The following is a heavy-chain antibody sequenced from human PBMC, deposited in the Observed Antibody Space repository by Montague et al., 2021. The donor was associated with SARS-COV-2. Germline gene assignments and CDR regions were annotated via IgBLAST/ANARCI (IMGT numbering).Heavy chain of an antibody. V-gene: IGHV4-61*02. CDR1: IGSISSGSYY. D-gene: IGHD6-25*01. Sequence: TLSLTCTVSIGSISSGSYYWSWIRQPAGKGLEWIGRIYTSGSTNYNPSLKSRVTISVDTSKNQFSLKLSSVTAADTAVYYCARAGYSIGWHGLHWFDPWGHGTLVTVSS. CDR3: ARAGYSIGWHGLHWFDP. J-gene: IGHJ5*02. CDR2: IYTSGST.